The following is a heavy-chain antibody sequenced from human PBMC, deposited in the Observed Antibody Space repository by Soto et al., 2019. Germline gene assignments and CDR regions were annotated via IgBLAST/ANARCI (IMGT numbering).Heavy chain of an antibody. Sequence: QVQLQESGPGLVRPSQTLSLTCSVSGASIYNGGYFWSWIRQSPGKGLEWIGHIHNSGSPYNNPSLKSRVTRSADTSMNQFSLKLSSVTAADTAVYYCARRYGRAFDYWGQGTLVTVSS. D-gene: IGHD1-1*01. CDR1: GASIYNGGYF. CDR3: ARRYGRAFDY. J-gene: IGHJ4*02. CDR2: IHNSGSP. V-gene: IGHV4-30-4*01.